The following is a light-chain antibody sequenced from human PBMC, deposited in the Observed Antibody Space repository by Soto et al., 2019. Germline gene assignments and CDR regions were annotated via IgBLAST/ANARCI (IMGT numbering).Light chain of an antibody. CDR2: DTS. CDR1: RSVSNNY. V-gene: IGKV3-20*01. Sequence: EIVLTPSRGTLSFSAVERATLSCRASRSVSNNYLAWYQQKRGQAPRLLIYDTSSRATGIPDRFSGTGSATDFTLTISRLEPEDFAVYYCQQYGTSPPLNFGGGTKVDIK. J-gene: IGKJ4*01. CDR3: QQYGTSPPLN.